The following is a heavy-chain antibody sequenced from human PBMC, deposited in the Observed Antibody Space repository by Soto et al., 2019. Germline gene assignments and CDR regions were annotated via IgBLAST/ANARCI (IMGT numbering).Heavy chain of an antibody. CDR2: IYYSGST. CDR1: GGSISSGGYY. D-gene: IGHD4-17*01. J-gene: IGHJ1*01. V-gene: IGHV4-31*03. CDR3: ARGPDRLRIHLRLD. Sequence: QVQLQESGPGLVKPSQTLSLTCTVSGGSISSGGYYWSWIRQHPGKGLEWIGFIYYSGSTYYNPSLKSRVTISVDTSKNQFSLKLSSVTAADTAVYYCARGPDRLRIHLRLDWGQGTLVTVSS.